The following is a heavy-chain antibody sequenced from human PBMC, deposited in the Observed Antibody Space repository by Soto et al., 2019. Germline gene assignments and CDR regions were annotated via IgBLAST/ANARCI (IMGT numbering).Heavy chain of an antibody. CDR3: ARFGLNTADTADFEYFQH. Sequence: PSETLSLTCTVSGGSISSGGYYWSWIRQHPGKGLEWIGYIYYSGSTYYNPSLKSRVTISVDTSKNQFSLKLSSVTAADTAAYYCARFGLNTADTADFEYFQHWGQGTLVTVSS. CDR2: IYYSGST. CDR1: GGSISSGGYY. V-gene: IGHV4-31*03. D-gene: IGHD3-3*01. J-gene: IGHJ1*01.